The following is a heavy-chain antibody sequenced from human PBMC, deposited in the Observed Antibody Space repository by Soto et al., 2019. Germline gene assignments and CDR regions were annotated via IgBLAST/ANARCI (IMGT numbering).Heavy chain of an antibody. Sequence: EVQLVESGGGLIQPGGSLKLSCAASGFTVGNNYMSWVRQAPGKGLEWVSLIYSTGTTKYADSVKGRFPVSRDNAKNTLYLQMNSLRAEDTAVNYCAKDGRGSGSHYNSFGYWGQGTLVTVSS. CDR1: GFTVGNNY. CDR3: AKDGRGSGSHYNSFGY. V-gene: IGHV3-53*01. J-gene: IGHJ4*02. CDR2: IYSTGTT. D-gene: IGHD3-10*01.